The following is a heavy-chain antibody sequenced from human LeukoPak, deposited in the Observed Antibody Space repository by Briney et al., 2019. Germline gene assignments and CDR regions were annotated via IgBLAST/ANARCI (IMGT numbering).Heavy chain of an antibody. Sequence: SETLSLTCTVFGGSITSYYWTWIRQPPGKGLEWIGYIYYSGSTNYNPSLKSRVTISVDTSKNQFSLKLSSVTAADTAVYYCARGTDYGDYVGAFDIWGQGTMVTVSS. J-gene: IGHJ3*02. V-gene: IGHV4-59*01. CDR1: GGSITSYY. CDR3: ARGTDYGDYVGAFDI. D-gene: IGHD4-17*01. CDR2: IYYSGST.